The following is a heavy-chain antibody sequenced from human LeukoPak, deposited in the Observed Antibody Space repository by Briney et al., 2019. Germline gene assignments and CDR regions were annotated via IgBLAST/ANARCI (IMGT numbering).Heavy chain of an antibody. Sequence: GGSLRLSCAASGFTFSSYGMHWVRQAPGKGLEWVAFIRYDGSNKYYADSVKGRFTISRDNSKNTLYLQMNSLRAEDTAVYYCAEDRGQQLAAEYFQHWGQGTLVTVSS. CDR2: IRYDGSNK. V-gene: IGHV3-30*02. CDR3: AEDRGQQLAAEYFQH. CDR1: GFTFSSYG. J-gene: IGHJ1*01. D-gene: IGHD6-13*01.